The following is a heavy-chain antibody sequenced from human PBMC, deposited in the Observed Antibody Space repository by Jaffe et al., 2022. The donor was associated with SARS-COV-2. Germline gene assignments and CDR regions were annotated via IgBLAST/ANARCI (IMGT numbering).Heavy chain of an antibody. V-gene: IGHV4-61*02. D-gene: IGHD3-16*01. CDR1: GGSISSGGYY. J-gene: IGHJ1*01. Sequence: QVQLQESGPGLVKPSQTLSLTCSVSGGSISSGGYYWSWIRQPAGKGLEWIGRIYTSGNTKYNPSLKSRVTLSLDTSRNQFSLKLTSVTAADTAVYYCARSYDNLGGLFQHWGQGTLVTVSS. CDR3: ARSYDNLGGLFQH. CDR2: IYTSGNT.